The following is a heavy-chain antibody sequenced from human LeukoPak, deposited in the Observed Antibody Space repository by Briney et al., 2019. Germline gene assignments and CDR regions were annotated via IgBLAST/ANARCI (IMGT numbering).Heavy chain of an antibody. CDR1: GFTFSSYS. D-gene: IGHD3-16*01. J-gene: IGHJ4*02. V-gene: IGHV3-21*01. Sequence: GGSLRLSCAASGFTFSSYSMNWVRQAPGKGLEWVSSISSSSSYIYYADSVKGRFTISRDNAKNSLYLQMNSLRAEDTAVYYCARDYTKQLRHHFDYWGQGTLVTVSS. CDR3: ARDYTKQLRHHFDY. CDR2: ISSSSSYI.